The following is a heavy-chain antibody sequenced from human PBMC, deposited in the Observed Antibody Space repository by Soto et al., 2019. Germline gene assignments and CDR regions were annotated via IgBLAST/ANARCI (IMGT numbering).Heavy chain of an antibody. CDR2: IYYSGST. CDR1: GGSINSSSYF. D-gene: IGHD6-19*01. J-gene: IGHJ5*02. Sequence: NPSETLSLTCIVSGGSINSSSYFWGWVRQPPGEGLEWIGSIYYSGSTYYIPSLRSRVTISVDTSKNQFSLKLSSVPAADTAVFYCARHYSSGSRNWFDPWGQGTLVTVSS. CDR3: ARHYSSGSRNWFDP. V-gene: IGHV4-39*01.